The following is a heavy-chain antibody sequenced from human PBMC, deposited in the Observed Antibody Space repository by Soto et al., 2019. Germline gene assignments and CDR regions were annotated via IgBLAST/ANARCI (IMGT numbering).Heavy chain of an antibody. CDR2: IWSDGSNK. CDR1: GFTFSTHA. J-gene: IGHJ4*02. D-gene: IGHD6-19*01. Sequence: GVSLRLSCAAAGFTFSTHAMHWVRQAPGKGLEWVAFIWSDGSNKYYADSVKGRATISRDNSKRTVDLQMNSLRAEDTAVYYCARDPPGSGWAFDYWGQGTLVTVSS. CDR3: ARDPPGSGWAFDY. V-gene: IGHV3-33*01.